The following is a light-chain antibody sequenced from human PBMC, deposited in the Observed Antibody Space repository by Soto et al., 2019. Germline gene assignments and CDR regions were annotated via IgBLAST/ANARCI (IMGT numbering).Light chain of an antibody. CDR2: DVS. CDR1: SSDVGGYNY. CDR3: SSYTSSNTLGV. Sequence: SVLTQPASGSGSPGQSITISCTGTSSDVGGYNYVSRYQHHPGKAPKLIIYDVSNRPSGVSNRFSGSKSDNTASLTISGLQAEDEADYYCSSYTSSNTLGVFGTGTKVTVL. V-gene: IGLV2-14*03. J-gene: IGLJ1*01.